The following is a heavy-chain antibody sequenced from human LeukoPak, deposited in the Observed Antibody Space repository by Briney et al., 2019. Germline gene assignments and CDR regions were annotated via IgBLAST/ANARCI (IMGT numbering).Heavy chain of an antibody. CDR2: MNPNSGNT. Sequence: ASVKVSCKSSGYNFITYGVSWVRQATGQGLEWIGWMNPNSGNTGYAQKFQGRVTMTRNTSISTAYMELSSLRSEDTAVYYCARGGSSWYSQMARYYWGQGTLVTVSS. D-gene: IGHD6-13*01. CDR1: GYNFITYG. V-gene: IGHV1-8*02. J-gene: IGHJ4*02. CDR3: ARGGSSWYSQMARYY.